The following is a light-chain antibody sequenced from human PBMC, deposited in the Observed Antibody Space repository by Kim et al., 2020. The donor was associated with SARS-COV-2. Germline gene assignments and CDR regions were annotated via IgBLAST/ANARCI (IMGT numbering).Light chain of an antibody. CDR1: QSVTSNY. CDR3: QQYGSSPR. V-gene: IGKV3-20*01. J-gene: IGKJ4*01. Sequence: LSPGERATLSCRASQSVTSNYLAWYQQKPGQTPRLLIYGASSRATGIPDRFSGSGSGTDFSLTISRLEPEDFAVYYCQQYGSSPRFGGGTKVDIK. CDR2: GAS.